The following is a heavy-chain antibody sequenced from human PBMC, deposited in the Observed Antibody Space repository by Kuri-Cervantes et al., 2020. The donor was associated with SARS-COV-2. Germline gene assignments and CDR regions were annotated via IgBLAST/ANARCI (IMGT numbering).Heavy chain of an antibody. D-gene: IGHD3-10*01. CDR1: GFTFSSYS. V-gene: IGHV3-48*01. J-gene: IGHJ3*02. Sequence: GGSLRLSCAASGFTFSSYSMNWVRQAPGKGLEWVSYISSSSSTIYYADSVKGRFTISRENAKNSLYLQMNSLRAEDTAVYYCARDFRFGELTPIDAFDIWGQGSMVTVSS. CDR2: ISSSSSTI. CDR3: ARDFRFGELTPIDAFDI.